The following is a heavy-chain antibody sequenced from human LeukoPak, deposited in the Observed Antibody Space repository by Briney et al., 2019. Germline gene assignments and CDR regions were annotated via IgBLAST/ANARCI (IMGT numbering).Heavy chain of an antibody. CDR1: GFTFDDYA. J-gene: IGHJ4*02. D-gene: IGHD6-13*01. Sequence: GRSLRLSCAASGFTFDDYAMHWVRQAPGKGLEWVSGISWNSGSIGYADSVKGRFTISRDNAKNSLSLQMNSLRAEDTAVYYCARDSEIAAAGSFDSWGQGTLVTVSS. CDR3: ARDSEIAAAGSFDS. CDR2: ISWNSGSI. V-gene: IGHV3-9*01.